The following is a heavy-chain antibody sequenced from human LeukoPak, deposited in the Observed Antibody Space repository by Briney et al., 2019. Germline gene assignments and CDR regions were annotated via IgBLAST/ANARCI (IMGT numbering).Heavy chain of an antibody. J-gene: IGHJ4*02. CDR2: ISDDGRNK. V-gene: IGHV3-30*04. CDR3: ASGVSHGSATFDH. D-gene: IGHD3-3*01. Sequence: PGGSLRLSCAASGFTFSNYPLHWVRQAPGKGLEWVALISDDGRNKNYGDSVKGRFTISRDNSDNTVLLQMSSLRADDTAIYYCASGVSHGSATFDHWGQGTLVTVSS. CDR1: GFTFSNYP.